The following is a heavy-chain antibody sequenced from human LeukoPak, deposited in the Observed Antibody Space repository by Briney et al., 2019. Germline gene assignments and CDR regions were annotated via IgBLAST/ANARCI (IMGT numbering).Heavy chain of an antibody. CDR1: GYTFTSDG. CDR3: ARGRGHYDSSGYYYEGDAFDI. J-gene: IGHJ3*02. Sequence: ASVKVSCKASGYTFTSDGISWVRQAPGQGLEWMGWISAYNGNTNYAQKFQGRVTMTRDTSISTAYMELSRLRSDDTAVYYCARGRGHYDSSGYYYEGDAFDIWGQGTMVTVSS. CDR2: ISAYNGNT. V-gene: IGHV1-18*01. D-gene: IGHD3-22*01.